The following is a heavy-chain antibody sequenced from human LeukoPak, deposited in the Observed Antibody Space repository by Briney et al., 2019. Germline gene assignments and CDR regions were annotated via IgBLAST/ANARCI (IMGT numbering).Heavy chain of an antibody. CDR2: ISNSGSTI. CDR1: GFTFSDYY. Sequence: GGSLRLSCAASGFTFSDYYMSWIRQAPGKGLEWVSYISNSGSTIYYADSVKGRFTISRDNAKNSLYLQMNSLRAEDTAVYYCARDEGRSTHFYYYYYGVDVWGQGTTVTVSS. V-gene: IGHV3-11*01. J-gene: IGHJ6*02. D-gene: IGHD2-2*01. CDR3: ARDEGRSTHFYYYYYGVDV.